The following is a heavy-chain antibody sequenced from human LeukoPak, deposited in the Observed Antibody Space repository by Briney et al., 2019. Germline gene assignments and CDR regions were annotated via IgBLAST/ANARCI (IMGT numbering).Heavy chain of an antibody. D-gene: IGHD3-3*01. CDR1: GGAFSIYA. CDR3: AGNAAPKPNYDLGSGYYSYFDY. Sequence: SVNVSCTASGGAFSIYAISWVRQAPGQALEWRGGFIPIFGTANYAQKYPGRVTITADESTSTAYMQLSSLRSEDTAVYYCAGNAAPKPNYDLGSGYYSYFDYWGQGTLVTASS. J-gene: IGHJ4*02. V-gene: IGHV1-69*01. CDR2: FIPIFGTA.